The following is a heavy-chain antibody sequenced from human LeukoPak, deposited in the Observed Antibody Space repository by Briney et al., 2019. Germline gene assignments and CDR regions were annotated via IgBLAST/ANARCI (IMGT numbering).Heavy chain of an antibody. D-gene: IGHD3-10*01. CDR2: ISWNSGSI. V-gene: IGHV3-9*01. J-gene: IGHJ3*02. CDR3: AKDKAWGSGDAFDI. CDR1: GFTFDDYA. Sequence: GRSLRLSCAASGFTFDDYAMHWVRQAPGKGLEWVSGISWNSGSIGYADSVKGRFTISRDNAKNSLYLQMNSLRAEDTALYYCAKDKAWGSGDAFDIWGQGTMVTVSS.